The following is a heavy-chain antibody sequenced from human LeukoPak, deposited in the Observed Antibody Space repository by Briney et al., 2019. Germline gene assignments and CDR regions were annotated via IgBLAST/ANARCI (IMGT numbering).Heavy chain of an antibody. CDR2: IYHSGST. Sequence: TSGALSLTCAVSGGSISSGGYSWSWIRQPPGKGLEWIGYIYHSGSTYYNPSLKSRVTISVDRSKNQFSLKLSSVTAADTAVYYCASSGYSYGSGAFDIWGQGTMVTVSS. CDR1: GGSISSGGYS. J-gene: IGHJ3*02. CDR3: ASSGYSYGSGAFDI. V-gene: IGHV4-30-2*01. D-gene: IGHD5-18*01.